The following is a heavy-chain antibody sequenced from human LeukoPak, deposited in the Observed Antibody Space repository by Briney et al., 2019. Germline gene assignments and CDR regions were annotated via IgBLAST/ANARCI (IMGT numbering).Heavy chain of an antibody. J-gene: IGHJ3*02. CDR3: ARASDYGDYRAVHAFDI. CDR2: IYYSGST. CDR1: GGSISSYY. D-gene: IGHD4-17*01. Sequence: PSETLSLTCTVSGGSISSYYWSWIRQPPGKGLEWIGYIYYSGSTNYNPSLKSRVTISVDTSKNQFSLKLSSVTAADTAVYYCARASDYGDYRAVHAFDIWGQGTMVTVSS. V-gene: IGHV4-59*01.